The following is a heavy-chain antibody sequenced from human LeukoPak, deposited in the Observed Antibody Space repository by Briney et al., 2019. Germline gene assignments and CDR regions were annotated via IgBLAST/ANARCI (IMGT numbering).Heavy chain of an antibody. J-gene: IGHJ4*02. Sequence: GGSPRLSCVASGFTLSNYWMYWVRQVPGKGLVWVSRSNSDGRSPSYADSVKGRVTTSRDNAKNTVYLQMNSLRVEDTAVYYCARGGYYEAVDYWGQGTQVTVSS. CDR2: SNSDGRSP. D-gene: IGHD3-22*01. CDR3: ARGGYYEAVDY. V-gene: IGHV3-74*01. CDR1: GFTLSNYW.